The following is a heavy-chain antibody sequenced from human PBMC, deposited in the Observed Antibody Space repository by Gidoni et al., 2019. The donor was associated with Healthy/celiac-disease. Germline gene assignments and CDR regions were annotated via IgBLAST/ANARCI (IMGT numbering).Heavy chain of an antibody. CDR3: ARDFTKYYWYFDL. J-gene: IGHJ2*01. V-gene: IGHV3-21*01. Sequence: EVQLVESGGGLVKPGGSLRLSCAASGFTFSSYSMNWVRQAPGKGLELVSSISSSSSYIYYADSVKGRFTISRDNAKNSLYLQMNSLRAEDTAVYYCARDFTKYYWYFDLWGRGTLVTVSS. CDR2: ISSSSSYI. D-gene: IGHD1-1*01. CDR1: GFTFSSYS.